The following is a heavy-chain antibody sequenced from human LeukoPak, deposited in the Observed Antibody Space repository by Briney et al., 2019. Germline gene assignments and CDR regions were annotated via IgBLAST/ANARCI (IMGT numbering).Heavy chain of an antibody. D-gene: IGHD5-18*01. V-gene: IGHV1-69*04. J-gene: IGHJ4*02. CDR3: ADSRGYSYGLDY. CDR2: IIPILGIA. CDR1: GGTFSSYA. Sequence: GASVKVSCKASGGTFSSYAISWVRQAPGQGLEWMGRIIPILGIANYAQKFQGRVTITADKSTSTAYMELSSLRSEDTAVYYCADSRGYSYGLDYWGQGTLVTVSS.